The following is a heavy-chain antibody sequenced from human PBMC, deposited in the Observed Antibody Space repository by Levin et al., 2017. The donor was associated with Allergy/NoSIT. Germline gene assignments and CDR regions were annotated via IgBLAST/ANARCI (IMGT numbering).Heavy chain of an antibody. CDR2: VYHTGST. CDR1: GGSIRSYY. V-gene: IGHV4-59*01. CDR3: VSYSRHCSTSSCYVFDY. D-gene: IGHD2-2*01. J-gene: IGHJ4*02. Sequence: PSETLSLTCTVSGGSIRSYYWTWLRQPPGKGLEWIGYVYHTGSTNYNPSLESRVTISVDTSKSQFSLRLSSVTAADTAVYYCVSYSRHCSTSSCYVFDYWGQGTLVTVSS.